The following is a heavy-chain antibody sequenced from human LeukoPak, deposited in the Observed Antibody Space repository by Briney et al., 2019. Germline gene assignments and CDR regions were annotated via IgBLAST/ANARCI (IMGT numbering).Heavy chain of an antibody. D-gene: IGHD1-26*01. CDR1: GFTFSNYW. Sequence: GGSLRLSCAASGFTFSNYWMHWVRQAPGKGLVWVSHINSDGSDTTYADSVKGRFTISRDNAKDTLYLQMNSLRAEDTAVYYCARSGSGYSHYYYMDVWGKGTTVTVSS. CDR3: ARSGSGYSHYYYMDV. CDR2: INSDGSDT. J-gene: IGHJ6*03. V-gene: IGHV3-74*01.